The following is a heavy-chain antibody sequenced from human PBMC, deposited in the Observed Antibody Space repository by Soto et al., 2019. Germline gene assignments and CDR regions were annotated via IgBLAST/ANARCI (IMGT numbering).Heavy chain of an antibody. V-gene: IGHV4-34*01. CDR2: INHSGST. D-gene: IGHD3-3*01. CDR1: GGSFSGYY. J-gene: IGHJ5*02. CDR3: ARGPHGFLNH. Sequence: SETLSLTCAVYGGSFSGYYWSWIRPPPGKGLEWIGEINHSGSTNYNPSLKSRVTISVDTSRNQFSLKLSSVTAADTAVYYCARGPHGFLNHWGQGTLVTVSS.